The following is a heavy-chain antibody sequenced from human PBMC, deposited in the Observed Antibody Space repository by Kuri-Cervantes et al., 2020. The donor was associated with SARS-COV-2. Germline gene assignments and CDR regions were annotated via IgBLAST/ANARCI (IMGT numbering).Heavy chain of an antibody. J-gene: IGHJ4*02. Sequence: GESLKISCAASGFTFSSYSMNWVRQAPGKGLEWVSSISSSSSYICYADSVKGRFTISRDNAKNSLYLQMNSLRAEDTAVYYCARDSYYDSPGHWGQGTLVTVSS. V-gene: IGHV3-21*01. D-gene: IGHD3-22*01. CDR2: ISSSSSYI. CDR3: ARDSYYDSPGH. CDR1: GFTFSSYS.